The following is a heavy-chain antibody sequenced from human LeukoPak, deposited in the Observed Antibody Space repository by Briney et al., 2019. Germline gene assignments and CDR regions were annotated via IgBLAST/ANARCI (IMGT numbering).Heavy chain of an antibody. D-gene: IGHD3-22*01. CDR2: INSDGRST. Sequence: SGGSLRLSCAASGFTFSNYWMHWVCQAPGKGLVWGSRINSDGRSTSYADSVKGRFTISRDNAKNTLYLQMNSLRAEDTAVYYCARGYYDSSGYYLIDYWGQGTLVTVSS. J-gene: IGHJ4*02. CDR3: ARGYYDSSGYYLIDY. V-gene: IGHV3-74*01. CDR1: GFTFSNYW.